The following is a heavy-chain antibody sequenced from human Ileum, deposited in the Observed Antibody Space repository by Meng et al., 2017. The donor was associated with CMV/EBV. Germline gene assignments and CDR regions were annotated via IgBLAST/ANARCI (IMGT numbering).Heavy chain of an antibody. CDR1: GDSISRNY. D-gene: IGHD2-15*01. CDR3: ARGYCSGATCYPYYFDY. J-gene: IGHJ4*02. CDR2: IHIGGTT. V-gene: IGHV4-4*07. Sequence: QAPLEASGPGLWRALATLSLTFTVPGDSISRNYWNWIRQPAGKGLESIGRIHIGGTTDYNPSLKSRVTMSVDTSKNQLSLKLTSVTAADTAVYYCARGYCSGATCYPYYFDYWGQGTLVTVSS.